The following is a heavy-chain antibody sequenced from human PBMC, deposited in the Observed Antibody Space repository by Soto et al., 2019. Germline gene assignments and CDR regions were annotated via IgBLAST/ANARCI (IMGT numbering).Heavy chain of an antibody. V-gene: IGHV4-59*07. D-gene: IGHD5-18*01. J-gene: IGHJ4*02. CDR3: ESTVRPVMVTPYGDPQLSFDS. Sequence: SYTLSLTYTVSGVYISDFYWSWILQPPGKGLESLGYMYNAGTTNYNPSLKSRVTISVDMSKNQFSLTLISVTAADTAVNYCESTVRPVMVTPYGDPQLSFDSWGQGIRVTVSS. CDR2: MYNAGTT. CDR1: GVYISDFY.